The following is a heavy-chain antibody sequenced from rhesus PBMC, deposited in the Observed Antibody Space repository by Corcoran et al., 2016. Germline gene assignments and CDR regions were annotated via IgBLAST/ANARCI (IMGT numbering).Heavy chain of an antibody. V-gene: IGHV4S10*01. Sequence: QVQLQESGPGVVTPSETLSLTCAVSGGSISDSYGWSWIRQPPGKGLEWIGYIYGSSTSTNYNPSLKSRVTISKDTSKNQFSLKLSSVTAADTAVYYCARGIRGPWDYWGQGVLVTVSS. CDR3: ARGIRGPWDY. CDR1: GGSISDSYG. J-gene: IGHJ4*01. CDR2: IYGSSTST. D-gene: IGHD2-39*01.